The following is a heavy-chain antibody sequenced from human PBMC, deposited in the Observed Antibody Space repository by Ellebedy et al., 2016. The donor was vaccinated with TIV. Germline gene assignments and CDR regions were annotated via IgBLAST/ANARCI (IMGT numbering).Heavy chain of an antibody. Sequence: PGGSLRLSCTASGFTFGDYAMTWFRQAPGKGLEWVGFIRSKAFGGSTEYAASVKGRFTVSRDDSKSIAYLQMNSLKTEDTAVYYCSRGRLEMATPFDYWGQGTLVTVSS. D-gene: IGHD5-24*01. J-gene: IGHJ4*02. CDR3: SRGRLEMATPFDY. CDR1: GFTFGDYA. V-gene: IGHV3-49*03. CDR2: IRSKAFGGST.